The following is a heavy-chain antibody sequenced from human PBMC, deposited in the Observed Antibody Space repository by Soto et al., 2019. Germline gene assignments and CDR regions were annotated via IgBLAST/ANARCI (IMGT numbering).Heavy chain of an antibody. CDR1: GFSFSNAW. CDR3: APYGSWSSLLRY. V-gene: IGHV3-15*07. D-gene: IGHD3-10*01. Sequence: EVQLVESGGGLVKPGGSLRLSCAASGFSFSNAWMIWVRQAPGKGLEWVGRIKSTTDGGTRDYAAPVQGRFTISRDDSKNTLYLQMNSLRNEDTAVYYCAPYGSWSSLLRYWGQGTLVTVSS. J-gene: IGHJ4*02. CDR2: IKSTTDGGTR.